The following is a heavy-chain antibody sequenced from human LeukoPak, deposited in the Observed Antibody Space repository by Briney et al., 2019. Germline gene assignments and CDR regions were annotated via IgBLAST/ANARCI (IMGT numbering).Heavy chain of an antibody. CDR1: GYTFTSYG. CDR3: ARVPYYDFWCGYGDY. Sequence: GASVKVSCKASGYTFTSYGISWVRQAPGQGLEWMGWISAYNGNTNYAQKLQGRVTMTTDTSTSTAYMELRSLRSDDTAVYYCARVPYYDFWCGYGDYWGQGTLVTVSS. D-gene: IGHD3-3*01. CDR2: ISAYNGNT. V-gene: IGHV1-18*01. J-gene: IGHJ4*02.